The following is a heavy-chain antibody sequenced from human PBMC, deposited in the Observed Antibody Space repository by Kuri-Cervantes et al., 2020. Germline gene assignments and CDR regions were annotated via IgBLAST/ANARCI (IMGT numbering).Heavy chain of an antibody. CDR1: GFTFDDYA. D-gene: IGHD1-7*01. J-gene: IGHJ5*02. CDR2: ISYDGSNK. V-gene: IGHV3-30*03. CDR3: ARNYVHSENWFDP. Sequence: GESLKISCAASGFTFDDYAMHWVRQAPGKGLEWVAVISYDGSNKYYADSVKGRFTISRDNSKNMLFLQMNSLRAEDTAAYYCARNYVHSENWFDPWGQGTLVTVSS.